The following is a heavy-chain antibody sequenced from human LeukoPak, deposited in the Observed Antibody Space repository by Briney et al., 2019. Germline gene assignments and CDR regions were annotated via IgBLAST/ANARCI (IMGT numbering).Heavy chain of an antibody. J-gene: IGHJ4*02. CDR3: AKDAVVTTLYYFDY. V-gene: IGHV3-30*18. Sequence: GGSLRLSCAASGFTFSSYGMHWVRQAPGKGLEWVAVISYDGSNKYYADSVKGRFTISRDNSKNTPYLQMNSLRAEDTAVYYCAKDAVVTTLYYFDYWGQGTLVTVSS. D-gene: IGHD4-23*01. CDR2: ISYDGSNK. CDR1: GFTFSSYG.